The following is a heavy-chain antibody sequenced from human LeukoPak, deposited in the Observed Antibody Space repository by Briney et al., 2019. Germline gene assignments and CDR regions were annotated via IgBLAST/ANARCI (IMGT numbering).Heavy chain of an antibody. CDR2: IKQDGNEK. D-gene: IGHD4/OR15-4a*01. J-gene: IGHJ4*02. Sequence: PGGSLRLSCAASGFTFSNYRMSWVRQAPRKGLEWVANIKQDGNEKYYVDSVKGRFTISRDNAKNSLYLQMNSLRAEDTAVYYCARDDYGGTRYWGQGTLVTVSS. V-gene: IGHV3-7*01. CDR3: ARDDYGGTRY. CDR1: GFTFSNYR.